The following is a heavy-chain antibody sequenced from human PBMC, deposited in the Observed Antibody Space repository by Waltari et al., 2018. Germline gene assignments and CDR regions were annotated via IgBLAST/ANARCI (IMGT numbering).Heavy chain of an antibody. J-gene: IGHJ4*02. CDR1: GSSLIDAD. D-gene: IGHD2-8*01. CDR2: VNPKTGVT. CDR3: ARDGSMKPFDY. Sequence: QLLQSGAEGKPPGASVKVSCKDYGSSLIDADIHRVRQAPGQVLEWMGWVNPKTGVTKYSQKFQGRVTMTRDTSINTGYVELSSLRSDDTAIYFCARDGSMKPFDYWGQGTQVTVSS. V-gene: IGHV1-2*02.